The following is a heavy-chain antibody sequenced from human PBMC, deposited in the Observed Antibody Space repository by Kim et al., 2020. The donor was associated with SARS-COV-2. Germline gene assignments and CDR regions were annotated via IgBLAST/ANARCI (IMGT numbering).Heavy chain of an antibody. CDR3: SRDKAHALDS. V-gene: IGHV1-18*01. J-gene: IGHJ4*02. CDR2: T. Sequence: TNYSQIFQDRVTVTPDTSTNIAYMELTSLRSDDTAIYYCSRDKAHALDSWGQGTLVTVSS.